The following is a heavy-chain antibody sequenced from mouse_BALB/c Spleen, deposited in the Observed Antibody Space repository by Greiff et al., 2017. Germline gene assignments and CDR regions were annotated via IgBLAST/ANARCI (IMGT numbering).Heavy chain of an antibody. V-gene: IGHV5-15*02. J-gene: IGHJ3*01. D-gene: IGHD2-1*01. Sequence: EVHLVESGGGLVQPGGSRKLSCAASGFTFSDYGMAWVRQAPGKGPEWVAFISNLAYSIYYADTVTGRFTISRENAKNTLYLEMSSLRSEDTAMYYCARAYYGNYLAWFAYWGQGTLVTVSA. CDR3: ARAYYGNYLAWFAY. CDR1: GFTFSDYG. CDR2: ISNLAYSI.